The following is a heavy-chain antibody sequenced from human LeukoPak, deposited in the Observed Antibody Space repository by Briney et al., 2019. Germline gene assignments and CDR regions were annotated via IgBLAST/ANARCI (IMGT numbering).Heavy chain of an antibody. CDR1: GFTVSSNY. CDR3: AKHLTGSKIFDY. D-gene: IGHD3-9*01. J-gene: IGHJ4*02. Sequence: PGGSLRLSCAASGFTVSSNYMSWVRQAPGKGLEWVSVIYSGGSTYYADSVKGRFTISRDNSKNTLYLQMNSLRAEDTALYYCAKHLTGSKIFDYWGQGTLVTVSS. V-gene: IGHV3-66*04. CDR2: IYSGGST.